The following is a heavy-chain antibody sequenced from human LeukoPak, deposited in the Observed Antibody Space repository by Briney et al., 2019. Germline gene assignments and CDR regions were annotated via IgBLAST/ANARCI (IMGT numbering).Heavy chain of an antibody. CDR1: GFTFSSYS. J-gene: IGHJ5*02. V-gene: IGHV3-21*01. D-gene: IGHD1-26*01. CDR2: ISSSSSYI. Sequence: PGGSLRLSCAASGFTFSSYSVNWVRQAPGKGLEWVSSISSSSSYIYYADSVKGRFTISRDNAKNSLYLQMNSLRVEDTAVYHCARDVVGATTWFDPWGQGTLVTVSS. CDR3: ARDVVGATTWFDP.